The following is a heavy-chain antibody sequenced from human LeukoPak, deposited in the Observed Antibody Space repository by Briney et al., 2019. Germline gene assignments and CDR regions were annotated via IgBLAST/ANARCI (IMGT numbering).Heavy chain of an antibody. CDR2: ISTYNGHT. Sequence: ASVKVSCKASGYTFNSYGISWVRQAPGQGLEWMGWISTYNGHTNYAQKVQGRVTMTRDTSTSTAYMELRSLRSDDTAVYYCARVEYYGSGSYYNYYYYYMDVWGKGTTVTISS. D-gene: IGHD3-10*01. V-gene: IGHV1-18*01. CDR3: ARVEYYGSGSYYNYYYYYMDV. J-gene: IGHJ6*03. CDR1: GYTFNSYG.